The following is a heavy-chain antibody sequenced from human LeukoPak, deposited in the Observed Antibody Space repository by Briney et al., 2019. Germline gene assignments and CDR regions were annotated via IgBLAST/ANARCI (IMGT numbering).Heavy chain of an antibody. CDR2: ISAYNGNT. CDR3: ARDWVRRFDYWGPPPASDY. D-gene: IGHD3-9*01. CDR1: GYTFTSYG. V-gene: IGHV1-18*01. Sequence: ASVKVSCKASGYTFTSYGISWVRQAPGQGLEWMGWISAYNGNTNYAQKLQGRVTMTTDTSTSTAYIELRSLRSDDTAVYYCARDWVRRFDYWGPPPASDYWGQGTLVTVSS. J-gene: IGHJ4*02.